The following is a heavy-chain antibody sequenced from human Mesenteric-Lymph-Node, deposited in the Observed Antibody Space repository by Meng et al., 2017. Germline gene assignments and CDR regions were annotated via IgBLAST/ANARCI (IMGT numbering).Heavy chain of an antibody. CDR1: GGKFTSFV. CDR3: ARLDLGLAH. J-gene: IGHJ4*02. D-gene: IGHD3-16*01. V-gene: IGHV1-69*10. CDR2: IIPILGTT. Sequence: QVQLVQSGAEVKKPGSSVKVSCKASGGKFTSFVFNWVRQAPGQGLEWMGGIIPILGTTNYAEKFRGRLTISADTSARTAYMELTSRNSDDTAVYYCARLDLGLAHWGQGTLVTVSS.